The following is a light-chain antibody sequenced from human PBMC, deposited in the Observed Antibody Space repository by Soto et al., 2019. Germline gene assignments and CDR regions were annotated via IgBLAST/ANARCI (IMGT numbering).Light chain of an antibody. J-gene: IGKJ5*01. CDR3: KQYKEWPPFT. Sequence: IVMTHFPSTLSXSPFXTXXXXXXSSQYVSNKVAWYQQKPGQAPSLLILGASTRATGVPARFSGSGSGTEFTLSISSLQSEDFAVYYCKQYKEWPPFTFGQGTRLEIK. CDR1: QYVSNK. V-gene: IGKV3-15*01. CDR2: GAS.